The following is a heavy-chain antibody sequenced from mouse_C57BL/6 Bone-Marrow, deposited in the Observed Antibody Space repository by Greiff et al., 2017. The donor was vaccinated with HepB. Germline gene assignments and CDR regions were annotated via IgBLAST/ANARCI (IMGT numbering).Heavy chain of an antibody. Sequence: EVNVVESGGGLVQSGRSLRLSCATSGFTFSDFYMEWVRQAPGKGLEWIAASRNKANDYTTEYSASVKGRFIVSRDTSQSILYLQMNALRAEDTAIYYCARENYYGYDEDYAMDYWGQGTSVTVSS. CDR2: SRNKANDYTT. CDR3: ARENYYGYDEDYAMDY. D-gene: IGHD2-2*01. J-gene: IGHJ4*01. V-gene: IGHV7-1*01. CDR1: GFTFSDFY.